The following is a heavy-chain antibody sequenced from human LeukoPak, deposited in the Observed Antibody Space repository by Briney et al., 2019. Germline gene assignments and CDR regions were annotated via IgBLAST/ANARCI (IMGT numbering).Heavy chain of an antibody. D-gene: IGHD6-13*01. Sequence: GGSLRLSCAASGFTFSSYTMNWVRQAPGKGLEWVSSISTSSSYIYYADSVKGRFTISRDNAKNSLYLQMNSLRAEDAAVYYCAREMSSSWYVDWFDPWGQGTLVTVSS. J-gene: IGHJ5*02. CDR3: AREMSSSWYVDWFDP. V-gene: IGHV3-21*01. CDR1: GFTFSSYT. CDR2: ISTSSSYI.